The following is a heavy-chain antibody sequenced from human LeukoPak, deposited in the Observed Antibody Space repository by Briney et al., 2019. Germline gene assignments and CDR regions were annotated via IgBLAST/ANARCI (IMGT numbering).Heavy chain of an antibody. CDR3: AKDRVTGDIRYFDL. CDR2: IRYDGSNK. D-gene: IGHD7-27*01. J-gene: IGHJ2*01. CDR1: GLTFSNYG. V-gene: IGHV3-30*02. Sequence: GRSLRLSCAASGLTFSNYGMHWVRQAPAKGLEWVAFIRYDGSNKYYADSVEGRFTISRDNSKNTLYLQMNSLRPEDTAVYYCAKDRVTGDIRYFDLWGGGTLVTVSS.